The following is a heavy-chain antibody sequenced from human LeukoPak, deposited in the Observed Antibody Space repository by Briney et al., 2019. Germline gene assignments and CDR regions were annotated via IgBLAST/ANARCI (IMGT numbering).Heavy chain of an antibody. D-gene: IGHD3-22*01. CDR2: IHDDGIVT. CDR1: GFTFTAYA. Sequence: GGSLRLSCAASGFTFTAYAMSWFRQTPEKGLEWVANIHDDGIVTHYVDSVKGRFTISRDNAKNSLYLQMNSLRAEDTAVYYCAREALYYFDSSGYYHDAFDMWGQGTLVTVSS. V-gene: IGHV3-7*01. J-gene: IGHJ3*02. CDR3: AREALYYFDSSGYYHDAFDM.